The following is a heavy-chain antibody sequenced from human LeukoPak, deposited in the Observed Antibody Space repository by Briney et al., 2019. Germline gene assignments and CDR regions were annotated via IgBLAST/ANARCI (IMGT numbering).Heavy chain of an antibody. CDR3: ARASGQLVRPFDY. J-gene: IGHJ4*02. Sequence: PGGSLRLSCAASGFTFSSYAMHWVRQAPGKGLEWVSVIYSGGSTSYADSVKGRFTISRDNSKNTLYLQMNSLRAEDTAVYYCARASGQLVRPFDYWGQGTLVTVSS. CDR1: GFTFSSYA. V-gene: IGHV3-53*01. D-gene: IGHD6-13*01. CDR2: IYSGGST.